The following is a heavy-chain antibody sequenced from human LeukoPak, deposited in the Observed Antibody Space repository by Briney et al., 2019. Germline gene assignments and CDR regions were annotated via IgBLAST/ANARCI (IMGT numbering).Heavy chain of an antibody. V-gene: IGHV3-21*04. CDR2: ISSSSSYI. D-gene: IGHD3-10*01. CDR3: AKGVRITMVRGAFDI. J-gene: IGHJ3*02. CDR1: GFTFSSYS. Sequence: PGGSLRLSCAGSGFTFSSYSMNWVRQAPGKGLEWVSCISSSSSYIYYADSVKGRFTISRNNAKNSLYLQMNSLRAEDTALYYCAKGVRITMVRGAFDIWGQGTMVTVSS.